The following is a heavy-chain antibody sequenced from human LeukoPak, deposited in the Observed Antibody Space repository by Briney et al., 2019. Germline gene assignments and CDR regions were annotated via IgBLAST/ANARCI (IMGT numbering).Heavy chain of an antibody. J-gene: IGHJ5*02. CDR1: GYSFTSYW. CDR3: ARQGQYYDSSGPQYNWFDP. Sequence: GESLKISCKGSGYSFTSYWIGWVRQMPGKGLEWMGIIYPGDSDTRYSPSFQGQVTISADKSISTAYLQWSSLKASDTAMYYCARQGQYYDSSGPQYNWFDPWGQGTLVTVSS. V-gene: IGHV5-51*01. CDR2: IYPGDSDT. D-gene: IGHD3-22*01.